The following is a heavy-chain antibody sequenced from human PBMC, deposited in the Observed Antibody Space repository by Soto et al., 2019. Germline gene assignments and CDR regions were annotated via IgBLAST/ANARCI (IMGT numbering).Heavy chain of an antibody. J-gene: IGHJ4*02. Sequence: SVKVSCKASGGTFSSYAISWVRQAPGQGLEWMGGIIPIFGTANYAQKFQGRVTITADESTSTAYMELSSLRSEDTAVYYFAIYINAECRNCPSGWSPFDYWGQGTLVTVS. D-gene: IGHD6-19*01. V-gene: IGHV1-69*13. CDR3: AIYINAECRNCPSGWSPFDY. CDR2: IIPIFGTA. CDR1: GGTFSSYA.